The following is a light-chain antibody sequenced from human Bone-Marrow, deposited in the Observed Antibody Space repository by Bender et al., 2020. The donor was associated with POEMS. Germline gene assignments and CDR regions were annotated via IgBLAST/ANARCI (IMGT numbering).Light chain of an antibody. Sequence: QSALTQPASVSGSPGQSITISCTGTSSDVGGYNYVSWYQQHPGKAPKLMICDVSNRPSGVSDRFSGSKSGNTASLTIFGLQADDEADYYCSSYSSSGTMWLFGGGTKLTVL. J-gene: IGLJ3*02. CDR2: DVS. V-gene: IGLV2-14*01. CDR1: SSDVGGYNY. CDR3: SSYSSSGTMWL.